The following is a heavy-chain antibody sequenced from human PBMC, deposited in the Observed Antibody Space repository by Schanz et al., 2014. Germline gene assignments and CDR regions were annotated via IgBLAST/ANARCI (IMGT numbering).Heavy chain of an antibody. D-gene: IGHD6-13*01. V-gene: IGHV3-23*01. Sequence: DVQLLESGGGLVQPGGSLRLSCAASGFTFNSYAITWVRQAPGKGLEWVSSISHSGGSKYYADSVKGRFTISRDNSKNTLYLQMNSLRAEDTAVYYCAREQIMAAAGLVDYWGHGTLVTVSS. CDR1: GFTFNSYA. J-gene: IGHJ4*01. CDR2: ISHSGGSK. CDR3: AREQIMAAAGLVDY.